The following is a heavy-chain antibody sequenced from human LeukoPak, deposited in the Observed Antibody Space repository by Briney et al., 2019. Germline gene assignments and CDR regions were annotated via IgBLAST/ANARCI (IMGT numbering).Heavy chain of an antibody. CDR1: GYTFTSNY. CDR3: ARLGLTVTTSNYYYYYMDV. CDR2: INTNTGNP. J-gene: IGHJ6*03. V-gene: IGHV7-4-1*02. D-gene: IGHD4-17*01. Sequence: ASVKVSCKAFGYTFTSNYMHWVRQAPGQGLEWMGWINTNTGNPTYAQGFTGRFVFSLDTSVSTAYLQISSLKAEDTAVYYCARLGLTVTTSNYYYYYMDVWGKGTTVTVSS.